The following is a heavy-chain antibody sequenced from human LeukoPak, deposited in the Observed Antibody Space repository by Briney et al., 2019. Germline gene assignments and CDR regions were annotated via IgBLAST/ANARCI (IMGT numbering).Heavy chain of an antibody. V-gene: IGHV3-74*01. Sequence: GSLRLSCAASGSTFSSYWMHWVRQGPGKGLVWVARINGDESRTTYADSVTDRFTISRDNAKNTLYLQMNSLRAEDTAVYYCVRGQLERPFDFYYGMDVWGKGTTVTASS. CDR3: VRGQLERPFDFYYGMDV. J-gene: IGHJ6*04. D-gene: IGHD3-3*01. CDR2: INGDESRT. CDR1: GSTFSSYW.